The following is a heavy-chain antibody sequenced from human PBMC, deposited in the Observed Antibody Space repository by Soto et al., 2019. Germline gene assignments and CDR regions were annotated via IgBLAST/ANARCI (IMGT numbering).Heavy chain of an antibody. CDR1: GYTFTSYG. V-gene: IGHV1-18*01. D-gene: IGHD6-19*01. J-gene: IGHJ6*02. Sequence: ASVKVSCKASGYTFTSYGISWVRQAPEQGLEWMGWISAYNGNTNYAQKLQGRVTMTTDTSTSTAYMELRSLRSDDTAVYYCARDQWLDYYYYGMDVWGQGTTVTVSS. CDR2: ISAYNGNT. CDR3: ARDQWLDYYYYGMDV.